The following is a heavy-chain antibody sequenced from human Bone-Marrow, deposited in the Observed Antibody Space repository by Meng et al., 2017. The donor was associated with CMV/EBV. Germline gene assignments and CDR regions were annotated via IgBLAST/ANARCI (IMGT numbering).Heavy chain of an antibody. J-gene: IGHJ4*02. V-gene: IGHV3-23*01. CDR3: ARDCCSSTSYTNNFDY. Sequence: GESLKISCAASGFTFSAYNMNWVRQAPGKGLEWVSAITGSGATAYYADSVRGRFTVSRDNSENTLYLQLNSLRADDTAVYYCARDCCSSTSYTNNFDYWGQGTLVTVSS. D-gene: IGHD2-2*01. CDR2: ITGSGATA. CDR1: GFTFSAYN.